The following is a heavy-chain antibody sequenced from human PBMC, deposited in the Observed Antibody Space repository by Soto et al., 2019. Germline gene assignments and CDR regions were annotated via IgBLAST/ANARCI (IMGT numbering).Heavy chain of an antibody. D-gene: IGHD6-6*01. CDR1: GGSISSSSYY. V-gene: IGHV4-39*01. CDR3: ARSRIAARHKYFDY. Sequence: SETLSLTCTVSGGSISSSSYYWGWIRQPPGKGLEWSGSIYYSGSTYYNPSLKSRVTISVDTSKNQFALNLSSVTAADTAVYYCARSRIAARHKYFDYWGEGTLVTVSS. CDR2: IYYSGST. J-gene: IGHJ4*02.